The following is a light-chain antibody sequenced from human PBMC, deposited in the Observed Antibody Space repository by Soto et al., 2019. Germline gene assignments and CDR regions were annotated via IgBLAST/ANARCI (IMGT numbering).Light chain of an antibody. V-gene: IGLV1-51*01. Sequence: QSVLTQPPSVSAAPGQRVTISCSGSSSNIGNNYVSWYQQLPGTAPKLLIYDNNKRPSGIPDRFSGSTSGTSATLAIAGLPTGDEGDYYCDSWDNSLSVVLFGGGTKLTVL. CDR1: SSNIGNNY. CDR2: DNN. J-gene: IGLJ2*01. CDR3: DSWDNSLSVVL.